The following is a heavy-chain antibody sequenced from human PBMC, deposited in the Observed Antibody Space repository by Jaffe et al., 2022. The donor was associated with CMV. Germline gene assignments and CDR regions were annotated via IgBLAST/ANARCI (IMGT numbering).Heavy chain of an antibody. CDR1: GGSISSSNW. V-gene: IGHV4-4*02. Sequence: QVQLQESGPGLVKPSGTLSLTCAVSGGSISSSNWWSWVRQPPGKGLEWIGEIYHSGSTNYNPSLKSRVTISVDKSKNQFSLKLSSVTAADTAVYYCARLPRLNYYDSSGYYYGAFDIWGQGTMVTVSS. CDR3: ARLPRLNYYDSSGYYYGAFDI. J-gene: IGHJ3*02. D-gene: IGHD3-22*01. CDR2: IYHSGST.